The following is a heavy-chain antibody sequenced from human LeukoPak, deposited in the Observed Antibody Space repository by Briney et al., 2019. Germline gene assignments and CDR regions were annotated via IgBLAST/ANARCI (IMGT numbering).Heavy chain of an antibody. V-gene: IGHV1-69*06. Sequence: SVKVSCKASGGTFSSYAISWVRQAPGQGLEWMGGIIPIFGTANYAQKFQGRVTITADKSTSTAYMELSSLRSEDTAVYYCARDMIRDVGDSSGYYSYYFDYWGQGTLVTVSS. CDR1: GGTFSSYA. CDR3: ARDMIRDVGDSSGYYSYYFDY. J-gene: IGHJ4*02. D-gene: IGHD3-22*01. CDR2: IIPIFGTA.